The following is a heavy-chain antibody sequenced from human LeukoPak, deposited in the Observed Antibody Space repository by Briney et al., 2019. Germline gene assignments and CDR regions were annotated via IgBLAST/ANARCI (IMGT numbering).Heavy chain of an antibody. CDR3: AREGRFGERAFDI. J-gene: IGHJ3*02. D-gene: IGHD3-10*01. CDR2: IYYSGST. Sequence: SQTLSLTCTVSGGSIRSGDYYWTWIRQPPGKGLEWIGYIYYSGSTYYNPSHKSRVTVSVDTSKNQFSLKLNSVTAADTAMYYCAREGRFGERAFDIWGRGTMVTVSS. V-gene: IGHV4-30-4*01. CDR1: GGSIRSGDYY.